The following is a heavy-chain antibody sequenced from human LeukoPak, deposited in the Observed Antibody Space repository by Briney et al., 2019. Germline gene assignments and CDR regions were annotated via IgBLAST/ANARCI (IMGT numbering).Heavy chain of an antibody. CDR1: GFTFSSNT. CDR2: ISSSSSYI. V-gene: IGHV3-21*01. J-gene: IGHJ4*02. D-gene: IGHD3-22*01. CDR3: AKTGSYYDSSGAFDY. Sequence: GGSLRLSCAASGFTFSSNTMNWVRQAPGKGLEWVSSISSSSSYIYYADSVKGRFTISRDNSKNTLYLQMNSLRAEDTAVYYCAKTGSYYDSSGAFDYWGQGTLVTVSS.